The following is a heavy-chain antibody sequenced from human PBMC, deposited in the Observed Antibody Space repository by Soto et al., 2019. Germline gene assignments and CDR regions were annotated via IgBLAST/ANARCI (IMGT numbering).Heavy chain of an antibody. Sequence: GXPRSLSCAASGFPVSSNYMSWVSQAPGKGLEWVSLIYSGGSTYYADSVKGRFTISRDNSKNTLYLQMNSLRVEDTAVYYCARHSTYYEGIVDYWGQGTRVTV. CDR1: GFPVSSNY. CDR2: IYSGGST. D-gene: IGHD1-26*01. CDR3: ARHSTYYEGIVDY. J-gene: IGHJ4*02. V-gene: IGHV3-53*01.